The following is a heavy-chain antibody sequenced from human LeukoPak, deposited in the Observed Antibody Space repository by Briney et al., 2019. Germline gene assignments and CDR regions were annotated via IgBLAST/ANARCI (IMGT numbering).Heavy chain of an antibody. CDR3: ARASASPTNSNSYYFETTKKNAFDI. J-gene: IGHJ3*02. Sequence: ASVKVSCKPSGYTFNNYGITWVRQAPGQGLEWMGWISAYNGAKNYAQKLQGRVAMTTDTSTRTAYMELRSLSSDDTAVYYCARASASPTNSNSYYFETTKKNAFDIWGQGTMVTVSS. D-gene: IGHD3-22*01. CDR1: GYTFNNYG. V-gene: IGHV1-18*01. CDR2: ISAYNGAK.